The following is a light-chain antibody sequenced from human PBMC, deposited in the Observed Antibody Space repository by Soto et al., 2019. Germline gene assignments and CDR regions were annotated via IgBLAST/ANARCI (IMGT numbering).Light chain of an antibody. CDR3: QQCGSLPGT. CDR1: QSVNGNY. J-gene: IGKJ1*01. Sequence: ETVLTQSPGTLSLSPGERATLSRRASQSVNGNYLAWYQQKPGQAPRLLIYGTSSRATGIPDRFSGSGSGTDFTLTISRLEPEDFAVYYCQQCGSLPGTFGQGTKVDIK. CDR2: GTS. V-gene: IGKV3-20*01.